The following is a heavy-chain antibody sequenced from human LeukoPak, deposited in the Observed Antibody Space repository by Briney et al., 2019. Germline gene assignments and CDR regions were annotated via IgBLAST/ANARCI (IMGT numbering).Heavy chain of an antibody. CDR3: AARSGGRKDY. CDR1: GFTFSSYV. CDR2: ISGSGGST. J-gene: IGHJ4*02. D-gene: IGHD2-15*01. V-gene: IGHV3-23*01. Sequence: GGSLRLSCAASGFTFSSYVTSWVRQAPGKGLEWVSAISGSGGSTYYADSVKGRFTISRDNSKNTLYLQMNSLRAEDTAVYYCAARSGGRKDYWGQGTLVTVSS.